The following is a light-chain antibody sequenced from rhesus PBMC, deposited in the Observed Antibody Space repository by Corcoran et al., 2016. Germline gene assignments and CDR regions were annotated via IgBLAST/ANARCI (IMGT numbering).Light chain of an antibody. CDR1: QGSANN. CDR2: DAS. V-gene: IGKV1-38*01. CDR3: QQRSSYPLT. J-gene: IGKJ1*01. Sequence: DIQLTQSPSSLSASVGDRVTITCRASQGSANNLAWYQQKLGKAPKLLIHDASNLQSGVPSRFRGSGSGTEFTLTISRLQPEDFATYYCQQRSSYPLTFGQGTKVEIK.